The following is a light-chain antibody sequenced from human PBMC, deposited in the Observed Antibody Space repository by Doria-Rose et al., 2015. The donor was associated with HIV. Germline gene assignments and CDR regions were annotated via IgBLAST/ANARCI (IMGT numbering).Light chain of an antibody. CDR2: AAP. Sequence: DIRMTQSPSSLSASVGDRVTITCRASQSICSYLNWYQQKPGKAPKFLIYAAPSLQSGVPSRFSGSGSGTDFTLTIGGLQPEDFATYYCQQTNSFPGTFGGGTKVEIK. V-gene: IGKV1-39*01. CDR3: QQTNSFPGT. J-gene: IGKJ4*01. CDR1: QSICSY.